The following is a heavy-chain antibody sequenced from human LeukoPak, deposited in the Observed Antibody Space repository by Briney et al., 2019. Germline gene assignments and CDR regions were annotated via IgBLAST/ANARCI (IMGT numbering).Heavy chain of an antibody. CDR1: GVSISSYY. D-gene: IGHD3-10*01. CDR2: IYYSGST. CDR3: ARDRPFGV. Sequence: SETLSLTCTVSGVSISSYYWSWIRQPPGKGLEWIGYIYYSGSTNYNPSLKSRVTISGDTSKNQFSLKLSSVTAADTAMYYCARDRPFGVWGQGTQVTVSS. J-gene: IGHJ4*02. V-gene: IGHV4-59*01.